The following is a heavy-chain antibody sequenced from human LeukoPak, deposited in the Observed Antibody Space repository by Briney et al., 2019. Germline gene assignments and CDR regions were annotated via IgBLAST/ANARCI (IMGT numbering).Heavy chain of an antibody. CDR3: ARQRYSYGYSDY. J-gene: IGHJ4*02. V-gene: IGHV4-59*08. Sequence: SETLSLTCTVSGGSISSYYWSWIRQPPGKGLEWIGYIYYSGSTSYNPSLKSRVTISVDTSKNQFSLKLSSVTAADTAVYYCARQRYSYGYSDYWGQGTLVTVSS. CDR1: GGSISSYY. CDR2: IYYSGST. D-gene: IGHD5-18*01.